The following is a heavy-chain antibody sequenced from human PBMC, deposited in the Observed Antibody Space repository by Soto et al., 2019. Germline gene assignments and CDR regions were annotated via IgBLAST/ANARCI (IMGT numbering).Heavy chain of an antibody. CDR1: GGSISSYY. J-gene: IGHJ1*01. CDR3: ARDHEYFQH. V-gene: IGHV4-59*01. Sequence: PSETLSLTCTVSGGSISSYYWSWIRKPPGKGLEWIGYIYYSGSTNYNPSLKSRVIISIDTSKNQFSLKLSSVTAADTAVYYCARDHEYFQHWGQGTLVTVSS. CDR2: IYYSGST.